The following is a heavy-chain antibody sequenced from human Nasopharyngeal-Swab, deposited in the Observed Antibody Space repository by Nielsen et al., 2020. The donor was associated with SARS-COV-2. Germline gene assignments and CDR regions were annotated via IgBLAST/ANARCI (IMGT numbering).Heavy chain of an antibody. CDR2: ISYDGSNK. CDR3: AKTYSGSYLGYFDY. V-gene: IGHV3-30*18. Sequence: GGSLRLSCAASGFTFSSYGMHWVRQAPGKGLAWVAVISYDGSNKYYADSVKGRFTISRDNSKNTLYLQMNSLRAEDTAVYYCAKTYSGSYLGYFDYWGQGTLVTVSS. D-gene: IGHD1-26*01. CDR1: GFTFSSYG. J-gene: IGHJ4*02.